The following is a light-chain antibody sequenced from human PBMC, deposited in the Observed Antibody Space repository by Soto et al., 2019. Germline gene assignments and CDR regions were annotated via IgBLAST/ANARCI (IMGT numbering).Light chain of an antibody. J-gene: IGKJ4*01. CDR1: QSISRW. V-gene: IGKV1-5*01. Sequence: DIRMTHCPSILSASVGDRVTITCRSIQSISRWLAWYQQKPGKAPKLLIYDASSLESGVPSRFSGSGSGTEFTLTISSLQPDDFANYYCQQYNHYAGPTFGGGTKVDIK. CDR3: QQYNHYAGPT. CDR2: DAS.